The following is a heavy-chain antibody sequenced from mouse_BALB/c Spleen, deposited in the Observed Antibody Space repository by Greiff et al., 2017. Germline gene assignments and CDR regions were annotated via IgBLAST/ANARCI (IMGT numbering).Heavy chain of an antibody. Sequence: EVKLMESGGGLVQPGGSMKLSCVASGFTFSSYWMSWVRQSPEKGLEWVAEIRLKSDNYATHYAESVKGKFTISRDDSKSRLYLQMNSLRAEDTGIYYCTSTGWLTFLYAMDYWGQGTSVTVSS. D-gene: IGHD4-1*01. CDR3: TSTGWLTFLYAMDY. CDR2: IRLKSDNYAT. V-gene: IGHV6-6*02. J-gene: IGHJ4*01. CDR1: GFTFSSYW.